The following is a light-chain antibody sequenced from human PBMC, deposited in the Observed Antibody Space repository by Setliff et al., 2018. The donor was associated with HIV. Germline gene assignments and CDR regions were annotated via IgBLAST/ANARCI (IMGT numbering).Light chain of an antibody. Sequence: VTISCSGSSSNIGRNYVYWYQQLPGTAPKLLIYRSNQRPSGVPDRFSGSKSGTSVSLAISGLRSEDEADYYCATWDDSLSGPHYVFGTGTKVTVL. CDR1: SSNIGRNY. CDR2: RSN. J-gene: IGLJ1*01. CDR3: ATWDDSLSGPHYV. V-gene: IGLV1-47*01.